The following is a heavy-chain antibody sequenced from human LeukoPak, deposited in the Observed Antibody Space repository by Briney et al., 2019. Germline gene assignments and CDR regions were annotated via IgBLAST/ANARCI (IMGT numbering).Heavy chain of an antibody. Sequence: PSETLSLTRTVSGGSISSYYWSWIRQPAGKGLEWIGRIYTSGSTNYNPSLKSRVTMSVDTSKNQFFLKLSSVTAADTAVYYCARDPDYGDYGGAYFDYWGQGTLVTVSS. D-gene: IGHD4-17*01. CDR2: IYTSGST. V-gene: IGHV4-4*07. CDR3: ARDPDYGDYGGAYFDY. CDR1: GGSISSYY. J-gene: IGHJ4*02.